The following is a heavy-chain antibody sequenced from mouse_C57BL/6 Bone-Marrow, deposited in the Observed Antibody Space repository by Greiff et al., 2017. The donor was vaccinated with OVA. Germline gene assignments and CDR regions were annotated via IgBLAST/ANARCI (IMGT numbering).Heavy chain of an antibody. V-gene: IGHV1-64*01. D-gene: IGHD2-5*01. J-gene: IGHJ1*03. Sequence: VQLQQPGAELVKPGASVKLSCKASGYTFTSYWMHWVKQRPGQGLEWIGMIHPNSGSTNYNEKFKSKATLTVDKSSSTAYMQLSSLTSEDSAVYYCARTIVTTGWYFDVWGTGTTVTVSS. CDR2: IHPNSGST. CDR1: GYTFTSYW. CDR3: ARTIVTTGWYFDV.